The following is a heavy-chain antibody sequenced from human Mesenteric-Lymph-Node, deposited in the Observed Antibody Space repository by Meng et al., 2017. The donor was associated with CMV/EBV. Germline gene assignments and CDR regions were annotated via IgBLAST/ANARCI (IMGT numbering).Heavy chain of an antibody. Sequence: GESLKISCATSGFNFKTYDMIWVRQAPGKGLEWVSFISMSGGTMHYADSVKGRFAISRDNAKNSLFLQMNSLETEDTAVYYCARSKDQSGGSKFGLDVWGQGTTVTVSS. V-gene: IGHV3-48*03. D-gene: IGHD3-10*01. CDR2: ISMSGGTM. CDR1: GFNFKTYD. CDR3: ARSKDQSGGSKFGLDV. J-gene: IGHJ6*02.